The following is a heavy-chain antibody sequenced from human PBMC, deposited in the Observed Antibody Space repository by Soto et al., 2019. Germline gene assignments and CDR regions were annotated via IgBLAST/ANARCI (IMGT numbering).Heavy chain of an antibody. CDR1: GFTFSSYW. Sequence: EVQLVESGGGLVQPGGSLRLSCAASGFTFSSYWMSWVRQAPGKGLEWVANIKQDGSEKYYVDSVKGRFTISRDNAKNSLYLQMNRLRAEDTAVYYCARGSYGGNPDDAFDIWGQGTMVTVSS. CDR3: ARGSYGGNPDDAFDI. CDR2: IKQDGSEK. V-gene: IGHV3-7*04. J-gene: IGHJ3*02. D-gene: IGHD2-15*01.